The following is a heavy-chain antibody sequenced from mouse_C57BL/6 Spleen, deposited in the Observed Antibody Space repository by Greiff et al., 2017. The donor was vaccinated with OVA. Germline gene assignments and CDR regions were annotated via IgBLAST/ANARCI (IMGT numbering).Heavy chain of an antibody. J-gene: IGHJ4*01. Sequence: EVKVVESGGGLVQPGGSLKLSCAASGFTFSDYYMYWVRQTPEKRLEWVAYISNGGGSTYYPDTVKGRFTISRDNAKNTLYLQMSSLKAEDTAMYYCARQLWSYAIDYWGQGTSVTVSS. V-gene: IGHV5-12*01. CDR2: ISNGGGST. CDR3: ARQLWSYAIDY. D-gene: IGHD1-1*02. CDR1: GFTFSDYY.